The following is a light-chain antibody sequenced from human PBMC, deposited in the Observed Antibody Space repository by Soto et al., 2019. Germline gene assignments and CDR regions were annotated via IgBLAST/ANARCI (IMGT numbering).Light chain of an antibody. CDR1: STDVGSYNY. CDR2: EVS. J-gene: IGLJ1*01. CDR3: SSYVNSRSYV. Sequence: QSALTQPASVSGSPGQSITISCTGTSTDVGSYNYVSWYQLHPGKAPKLMISEVSNRPSGVSNRFSGSKSGNTASLTISGLQTEDEADYYCSSYVNSRSYVFGSGTKVTVL. V-gene: IGLV2-14*01.